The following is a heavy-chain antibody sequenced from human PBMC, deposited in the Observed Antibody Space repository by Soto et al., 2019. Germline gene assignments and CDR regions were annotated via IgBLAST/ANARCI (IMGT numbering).Heavy chain of an antibody. V-gene: IGHV4-34*01. J-gene: IGHJ6*02. D-gene: IGHD3-22*01. CDR3: ARGKRGYYDSSGYSFMYYYGMDV. CDR1: GGSFSGYY. CDR2: INHSGST. Sequence: SETLSLTCAVYGGSFSGYYWSWIRQPPGKGLEWIGEINHSGSTNYNPSLKSRVTISVDTSKNQFSLKLSSVTAADTAVYYCARGKRGYYDSSGYSFMYYYGMDVWGQGTTVTVSS.